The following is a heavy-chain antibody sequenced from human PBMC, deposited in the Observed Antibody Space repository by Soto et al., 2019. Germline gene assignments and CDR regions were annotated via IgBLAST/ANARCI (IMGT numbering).Heavy chain of an antibody. J-gene: IGHJ4*02. CDR1: GFTLSSYA. V-gene: IGHV3-23*01. D-gene: IGHD3-10*01. CDR2: ISGSGGST. Sequence: AGSLRLSCAASGFTLSSYAMSWVRQAPGKGLEWVSAISGSGGSTYYADSVKGRFTISRDNSKNTLYLQMNSLRAEDTAVYYCARAHYGSGSYYTHRHSDYRGQGTLVTVSS. CDR3: ARAHYGSGSYYTHRHSDY.